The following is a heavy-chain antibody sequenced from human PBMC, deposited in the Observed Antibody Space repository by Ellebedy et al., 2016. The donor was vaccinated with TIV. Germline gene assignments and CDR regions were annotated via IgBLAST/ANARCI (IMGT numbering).Heavy chain of an antibody. CDR2: IDPSDSYT. J-gene: IGHJ4*02. Sequence: GESLKISCKGSGYSFTSYWISWVRPMPGKGLEWMGRIDPSDSYTNYSPSFQGHVTISADQSISTAYLQWSSLNASDTAMYYGASAGDYVGGFDYWGQGTLVTVSS. CDR3: ASAGDYVGGFDY. CDR1: GYSFTSYW. D-gene: IGHD4-17*01. V-gene: IGHV5-10-1*01.